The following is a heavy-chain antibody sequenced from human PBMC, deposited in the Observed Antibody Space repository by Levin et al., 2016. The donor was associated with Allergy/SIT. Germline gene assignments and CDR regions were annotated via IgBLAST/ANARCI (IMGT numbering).Heavy chain of an antibody. CDR2: MSNDGTNE. V-gene: IGHV3-30*18. D-gene: IGHD3-3*01. CDR3: AKDGLVLRFLEWLSYFEN. J-gene: IGHJ4*02. Sequence: VRQAPGKGLEWVAVMSNDGTNEYYADSVKGRFSISRDNSKNTLYLQMNSLRAEDTALYYCAKDGLVLRFLEWLSYFENWGQGTLVTVSS.